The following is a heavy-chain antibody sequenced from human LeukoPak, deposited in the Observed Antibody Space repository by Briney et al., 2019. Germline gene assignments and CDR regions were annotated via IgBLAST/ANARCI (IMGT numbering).Heavy chain of an antibody. Sequence: GGSLRLSCAASGFTFISYNMNWVRQAPGKGLEWVSSISTSSNYIHYADSVKGRFTISRDNAKNSLYLQMNSLRAEDTAVYYCAGGVYGYNAFDYWGQGTLVSVSS. CDR1: GFTFISYN. D-gene: IGHD5/OR15-5a*01. CDR2: ISTSSNYI. J-gene: IGHJ4*02. CDR3: AGGVYGYNAFDY. V-gene: IGHV3-21*01.